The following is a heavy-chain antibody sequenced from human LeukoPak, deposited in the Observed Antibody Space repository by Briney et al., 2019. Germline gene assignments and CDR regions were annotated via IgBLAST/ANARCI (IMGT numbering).Heavy chain of an antibody. CDR1: GFAFSDYW. V-gene: IGHV3-7*01. Sequence: LAGGSLRLSCATFGFAFSDYWMTWVRQVPGKGLEWVANINREGNEKYYVDSVKGRFTISRDNAKNSVDLQMDSLRAEDTAVYYCARVGTWELQRVFDFRGQGTLVTVSS. CDR3: ARVGTWELQRVFDF. CDR2: INREGNEK. J-gene: IGHJ4*02. D-gene: IGHD1-26*01.